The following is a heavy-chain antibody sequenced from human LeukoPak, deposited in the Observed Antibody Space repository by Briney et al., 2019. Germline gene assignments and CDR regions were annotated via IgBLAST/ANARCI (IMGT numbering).Heavy chain of an antibody. CDR1: GYTFSGYY. J-gene: IGHJ3*02. D-gene: IGHD3-22*01. CDR3: AGEDNSSGYRPFDI. CDR2: INPNNGGT. Sequence: ASVKVSCKASGYTFSGYYIRWVRQAPGQGLEWMGRINPNNGGTNYAQKFQGRVTMTRDMSMSTAYMELSRLRSDDTAVYYCAGEDNSSGYRPFDIWGQGTMVTVPS. V-gene: IGHV1-2*06.